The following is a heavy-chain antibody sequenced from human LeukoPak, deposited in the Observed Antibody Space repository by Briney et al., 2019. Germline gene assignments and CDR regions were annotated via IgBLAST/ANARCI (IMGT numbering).Heavy chain of an antibody. CDR1: GFNFDDYV. D-gene: IGHD3-22*01. V-gene: IGHV3-20*04. Sequence: GGSLRLSCAASGFNFDDYVMSWVRQAPGKGLEWVSGINWNGGSRGYADSVKGRFTISRDNAKNSLYLQMNSLRAEDTAVYYCARNLYYYDSSGYGYWGQGTLVTVSS. J-gene: IGHJ4*02. CDR3: ARNLYYYDSSGYGY. CDR2: INWNGGSR.